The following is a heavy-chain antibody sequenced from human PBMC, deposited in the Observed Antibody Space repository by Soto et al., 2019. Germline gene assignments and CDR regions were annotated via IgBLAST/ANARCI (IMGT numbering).Heavy chain of an antibody. CDR2: IRSKANSYAT. J-gene: IGHJ6*02. V-gene: IGHV3-73*01. CDR3: TRRVYYYDSSGYYYYYGMDV. Sequence: GGSLRLSCAASGFTFSGSAMHWVRQASGEGLEWGGRIRSKANSYATAYAASVKGRFTISRDDSKNTAYLQMNSLKTEDTAVYYCTRRVYYYDSSGYYYYYGMDVWGQGTTVTVSS. D-gene: IGHD3-22*01. CDR1: GFTFSGSA.